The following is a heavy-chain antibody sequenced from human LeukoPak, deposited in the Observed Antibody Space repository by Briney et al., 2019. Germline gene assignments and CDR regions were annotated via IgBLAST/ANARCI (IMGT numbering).Heavy chain of an antibody. CDR3: ARDLYSSGYFRASAFDI. J-gene: IGHJ3*02. CDR1: GFTFSSYW. Sequence: GGSLRLSCAASGFTFSSYWMSWVRQAPGKGLEWVANIKQDGSEKYYVDSVKGRFTISRDNAKSSLYLQMNSLRAEDTAVYYCARDLYSSGYFRASAFDIWGQGTMVTVSS. V-gene: IGHV3-7*01. CDR2: IKQDGSEK. D-gene: IGHD3-22*01.